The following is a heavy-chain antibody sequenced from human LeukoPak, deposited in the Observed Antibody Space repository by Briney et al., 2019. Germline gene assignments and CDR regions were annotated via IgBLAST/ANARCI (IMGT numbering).Heavy chain of an antibody. Sequence: AASVKVSCKASGGTFSSYAISWVRQAPGQGLEWMGRIIPILGIANYAQKFQGRVTITADKSTSTAYMELSSLRSEDTAVYYCARSGAGWYWLGGYFDLWGRGTLVTVSS. V-gene: IGHV1-69*04. CDR2: IIPILGIA. CDR1: GGTFSSYA. CDR3: ARSGAGWYWLGGYFDL. D-gene: IGHD6-19*01. J-gene: IGHJ2*01.